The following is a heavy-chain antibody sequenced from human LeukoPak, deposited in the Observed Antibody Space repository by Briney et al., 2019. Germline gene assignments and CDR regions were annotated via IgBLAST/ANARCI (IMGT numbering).Heavy chain of an antibody. D-gene: IGHD1-26*01. V-gene: IGHV3-49*04. CDR2: IRTRAYGGTT. CDR3: TRDGFGTVATGRYFDN. Sequence: PGGSLRLSCAASGFTFNSYWMSWVRQAPGKGLEWVGFIRTRAYGGTTEYAASVKGRFTISRDESKSLAYLQMNSLKTEDTAVYYCTRDGFGTVATGRYFDNWGQGTLVTVSS. J-gene: IGHJ4*02. CDR1: GFTFNSYW.